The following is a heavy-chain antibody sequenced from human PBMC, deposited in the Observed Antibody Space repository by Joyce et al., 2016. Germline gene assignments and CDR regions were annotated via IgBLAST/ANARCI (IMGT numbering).Heavy chain of an antibody. J-gene: IGHJ4*02. V-gene: IGHV3-30*03. CDR1: GFTFSNYG. CDR2: ITYDGSNK. D-gene: IGHD3-9*01. Sequence: QGQLVESGGGVVQPGRSLRLSCAASGFTFSNYGMHWVRQAPGKGLGWVAVITYDGSNKHYGDPVKGRFTISRDNSKNTLYLQMNSLRAEDTAVYYCAGGILTGYFDYWGQGTLVTVSS. CDR3: AGGILTGYFDY.